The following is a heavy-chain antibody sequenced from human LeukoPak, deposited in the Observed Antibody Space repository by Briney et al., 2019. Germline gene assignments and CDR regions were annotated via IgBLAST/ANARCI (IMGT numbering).Heavy chain of an antibody. D-gene: IGHD3-22*01. J-gene: IGHJ4*02. CDR1: GYTFTGYY. V-gene: IGHV1-2*02. CDR2: INPNSGGT. Sequence: ASVKVSCKASGYTFTGYYMHWVRQAPGQGVEWMGWINPNSGGTNYAQKFQGGVTMTRDTPISTAYMELSRLRSDDTAVYYCARDQYYDSSGYFQDFDYWGQGTLVTVSS. CDR3: ARDQYYDSSGYFQDFDY.